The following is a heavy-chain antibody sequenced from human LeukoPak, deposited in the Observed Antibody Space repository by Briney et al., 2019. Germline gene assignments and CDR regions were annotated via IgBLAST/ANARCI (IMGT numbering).Heavy chain of an antibody. CDR3: ARHRADHGIAVAGVDY. J-gene: IGHJ4*02. V-gene: IGHV4-39*01. Sequence: SGTLSLTCTVSGGSISSSSYYWGWIRQPPGKGLEWIGSIYYSGSTYYNPSLKSRVTISVDTSKNQFSLKLSSVTAADTAVYYCARHRADHGIAVAGVDYWSQGTLVTVSS. D-gene: IGHD6-19*01. CDR1: GGSISSSSYY. CDR2: IYYSGST.